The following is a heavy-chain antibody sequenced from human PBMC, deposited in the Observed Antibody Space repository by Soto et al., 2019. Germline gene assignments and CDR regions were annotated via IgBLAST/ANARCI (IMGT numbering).Heavy chain of an antibody. CDR2: IYTSGST. J-gene: IGHJ4*02. Sequence: QVQLQESGPGLVKPSETLSLTCTVSGGSISSSYWSWIRQAAGKGLEWIGRIYTSGSTNYNPSLKSRVTRSVDTSKNQFSLKLSSVTAADTAVYYCAREVYSYGYSYDYWGQGTLVTVSS. CDR3: AREVYSYGYSYDY. CDR1: GGSISSSY. D-gene: IGHD5-18*01. V-gene: IGHV4-4*07.